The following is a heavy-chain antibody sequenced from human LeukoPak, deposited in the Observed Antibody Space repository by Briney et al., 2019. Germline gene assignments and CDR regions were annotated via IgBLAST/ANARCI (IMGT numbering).Heavy chain of an antibody. J-gene: IGHJ4*02. CDR1: GFTFNSYA. D-gene: IGHD5-12*01. CDR3: AKGLARDGYNSD. Sequence: AGGSLRLSCAASGFTFNSYAMSWVRQAPGKGLEWVSGISGSGGSTYYADSVKGRFTISRDNSKYKLYLQMISLRADDTAVYYCAKGLARDGYNSDWGQGTLVTVSS. V-gene: IGHV3-23*01. CDR2: ISGSGGST.